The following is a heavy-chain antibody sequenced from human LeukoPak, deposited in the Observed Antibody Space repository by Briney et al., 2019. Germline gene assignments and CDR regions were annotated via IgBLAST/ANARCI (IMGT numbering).Heavy chain of an antibody. CDR3: ARRVGAYSHPYDY. J-gene: IGHJ4*02. D-gene: IGHD4/OR15-4a*01. Sequence: QSGGSLRLSCTVSGFTVSSNSMSWVRQAPGKGLEWVPFIYSDNTHYSDSVKGRFTISRDNSKNTLYLQMNSLRAEDTAVYYCARRVGAYSHPYDYWGQGTLVTVSS. V-gene: IGHV3-53*01. CDR2: IYSDNT. CDR1: GFTVSSNS.